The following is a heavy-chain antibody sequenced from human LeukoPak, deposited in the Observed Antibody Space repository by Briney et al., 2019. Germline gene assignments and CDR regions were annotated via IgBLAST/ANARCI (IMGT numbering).Heavy chain of an antibody. CDR3: AKRVVITTTDYYYYYMDV. CDR1: GFSFSDYG. CDR2: IRYDGSNK. V-gene: IGHV3-30*02. J-gene: IGHJ6*03. Sequence: GGSLRLSCAASGFSFSDYGMHWVRQAPGKRLEWVAFIRYDGSNKYYADSVKGRFTISRDNSENTLYLQMNSLRAEDTAVYYCAKRVVITTTDYYYYYMDVWGKGTTVTVSS. D-gene: IGHD3-22*01.